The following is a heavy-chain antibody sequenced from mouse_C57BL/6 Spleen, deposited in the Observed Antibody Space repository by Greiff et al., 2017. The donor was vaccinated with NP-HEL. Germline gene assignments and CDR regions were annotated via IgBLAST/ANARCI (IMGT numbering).Heavy chain of an antibody. CDR2: INPSNGGT. CDR3: ARGDYRPDYFDY. CDR1: GYTFTSYW. V-gene: IGHV1-53*01. J-gene: IGHJ2*01. Sequence: QVQLQQPGTELVKPGASVTPSCKASGYTFTSYWMHWVKQRPGQGLEWIGNINPSNGGTNYNEKFKSKATLTVDKSSSTAYMQLSSLTSEDSAVYYCARGDYRPDYFDYWGQGTTLTVSS. D-gene: IGHD2-4*01.